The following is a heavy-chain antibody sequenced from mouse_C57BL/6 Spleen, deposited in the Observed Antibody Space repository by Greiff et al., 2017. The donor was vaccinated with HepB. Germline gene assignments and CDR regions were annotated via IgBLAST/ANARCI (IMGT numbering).Heavy chain of an antibody. CDR1: GYTFTSYG. CDR2: IYPRSGNT. V-gene: IGHV1-81*01. J-gene: IGHJ1*03. D-gene: IGHD1-1*01. Sequence: QVQLQQSGAELARPGASVKLSCKASGYTFTSYGISWVKQRTGQGLEWIGEIYPRSGNTYYNEKFKGKATLTADKSSSTAYMELRSLTSEDSAVYFCARHGSSHYWYFDVWGTGTTVTVSS. CDR3: ARHGSSHYWYFDV.